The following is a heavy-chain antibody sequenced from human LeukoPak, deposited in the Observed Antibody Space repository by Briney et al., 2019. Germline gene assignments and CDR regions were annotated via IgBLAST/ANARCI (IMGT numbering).Heavy chain of an antibody. V-gene: IGHV1-2*02. D-gene: IGHD6-19*01. CDR2: INPNSGGT. J-gene: IGHJ3*02. CDR3: AGAGTWADAFDI. Sequence: ASVKVSCKASGYTFTSYYMHWVRQAPGQGLEWMGWINPNSGGTNYAQKFQGRVTMTRDTSISTAYMELSRLRSDDTAVYYCAGAGTWADAFDIWGQGTMVTVSS. CDR1: GYTFTSYY.